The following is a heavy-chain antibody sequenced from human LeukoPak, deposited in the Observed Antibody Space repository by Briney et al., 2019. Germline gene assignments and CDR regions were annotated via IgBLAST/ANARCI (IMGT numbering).Heavy chain of an antibody. J-gene: IGHJ6*02. CDR3: ARDRACSSTSCYYYYGMDV. CDR1: GGTFSSYA. CDR2: IIPILGIA. D-gene: IGHD2-2*01. V-gene: IGHV1-69*04. Sequence: ASVKVSCKASGGTFSSYAISWVRQAPGQGLEWMGRIIPILGIANYAQKFQGRVTITADKSTSTAYMELSSLRSEDTAVCYCARDRACSSTSCYYYYGMDVWGQGTTVTVSS.